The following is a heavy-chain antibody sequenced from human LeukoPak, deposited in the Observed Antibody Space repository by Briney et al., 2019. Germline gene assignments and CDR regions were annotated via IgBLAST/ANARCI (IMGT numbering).Heavy chain of an antibody. V-gene: IGHV1-2*02. CDR3: ARGMVRGVTDFDF. CDR2: INPNSGGT. J-gene: IGHJ4*02. D-gene: IGHD3-10*01. Sequence: ASVKVSCKASGYTFTGYYMHWVRQAPGQGLEWMGWINPNSGGTNYAQKFQGRVTMTRDTSINTSYMELNRLTSDDTAVYYCARGMVRGVTDFDFWGQGTLVTVSS. CDR1: GYTFTGYY.